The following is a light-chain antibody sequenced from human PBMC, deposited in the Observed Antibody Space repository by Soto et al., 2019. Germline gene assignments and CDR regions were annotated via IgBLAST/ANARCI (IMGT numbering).Light chain of an antibody. CDR3: HQYGSLPIT. Sequence: EIVLTQSPATLSLSPGERATLSCRASQSVSESLAWYQQKPGQAPRLLIYDVSYRATGIPVRFSGSGSGTDFTLTISRLEPEDFAVYYCHQYGSLPITFGQGTRLEIK. V-gene: IGKV3-11*01. J-gene: IGKJ5*01. CDR1: QSVSES. CDR2: DVS.